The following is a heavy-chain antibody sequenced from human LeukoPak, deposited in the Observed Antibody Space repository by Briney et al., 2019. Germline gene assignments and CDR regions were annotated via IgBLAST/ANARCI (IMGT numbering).Heavy chain of an antibody. CDR2: IYVTGT. V-gene: IGHV4-59*08. J-gene: IGHJ6*03. D-gene: IGHD3-16*02. Sequence: SVTLSLTCTVSGGSIGTYYWSWVRQSPGTGLEWIGYIYVTGTRYNPYLQSRVTISVDRSRNQFFLKMTSVTAADTAVYYCARHIGGGIEDMDVWGRGTKVTVSS. CDR1: GGSIGTYY. CDR3: ARHIGGGIEDMDV.